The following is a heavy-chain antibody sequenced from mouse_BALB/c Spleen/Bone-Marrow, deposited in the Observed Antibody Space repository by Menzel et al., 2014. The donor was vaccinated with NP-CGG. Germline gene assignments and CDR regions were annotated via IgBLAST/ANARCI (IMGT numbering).Heavy chain of an antibody. CDR2: IYPGDGDT. CDR3: ARGAPFDY. J-gene: IGHJ2*01. V-gene: IGHV1-87*01. CDR1: GYTFTSYW. Sequence: VQVVESGAELARPGASVKLSCKASGYTFTSYWMQWVKQRPGQGPEWIGAIYPGDGDTTYTQKFKGKATLTADKSSSTAYMQLSSLASEDSAVYYCARGAPFDYWGQGTTLTVSS.